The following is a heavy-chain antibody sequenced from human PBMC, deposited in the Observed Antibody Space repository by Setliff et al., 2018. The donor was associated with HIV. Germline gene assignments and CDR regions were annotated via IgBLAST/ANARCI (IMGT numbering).Heavy chain of an antibody. CDR1: GFTFSSYG. CDR3: AKTSSSSEYYFDY. Sequence: GGSLRLSCAASGFTFSSYGMHWVRQAPGKGLEWVAFIRYDGSNKDYADSVKGRFTISRDNSKNTLYLQMNSLRAEDTAVYYCAKTSSSSEYYFDYWGQGTLVTVSS. CDR2: IRYDGSNK. V-gene: IGHV3-30*02. D-gene: IGHD6-13*01. J-gene: IGHJ4*02.